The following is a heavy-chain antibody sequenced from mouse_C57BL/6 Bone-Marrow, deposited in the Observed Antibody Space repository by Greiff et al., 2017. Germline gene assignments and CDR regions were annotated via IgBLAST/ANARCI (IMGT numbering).Heavy chain of an antibody. CDR3: ARDGSSLDWFAY. CDR2: IDPSDSYT. J-gene: IGHJ3*01. CDR1: GYTFTSYW. D-gene: IGHD1-1*01. Sequence: QVQLQQPGAELVMPGASVKLSCKASGYTFTSYWMHWVKQRPGQGLEWIGEIDPSDSYTNYNQKFKGKSTLTVDKSSSTAYMQLSSLTSEDSAVYYCARDGSSLDWFAYWGQETLVTVSA. V-gene: IGHV1-69*01.